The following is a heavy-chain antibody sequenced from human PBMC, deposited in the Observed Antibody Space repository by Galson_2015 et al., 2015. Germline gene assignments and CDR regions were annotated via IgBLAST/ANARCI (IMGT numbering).Heavy chain of an antibody. J-gene: IGHJ4*02. D-gene: IGHD5-12*01. CDR1: GFTFSNAW. V-gene: IGHV3-15*01. Sequence: SLRLSCAASGFTFSNAWMSWVRQAPGKGLEWVGRIKSKTDGGTTDYAAPVKGRFTISRDDSKNTLYLQMNSLKTEDTAVYYCTTDLWDSGYDSYYFDYWGQGTLVTVSS. CDR2: IKSKTDGGTT. CDR3: TTDLWDSGYDSYYFDY.